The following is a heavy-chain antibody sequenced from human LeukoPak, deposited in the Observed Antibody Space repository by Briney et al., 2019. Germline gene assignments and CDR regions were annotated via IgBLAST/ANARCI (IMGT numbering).Heavy chain of an antibody. Sequence: SETLSLTCTVSGGSISSSNYYWGWIRQPPGKGLEWIGSIYYSGSTYYNPSLKSRVTISVDTSKNQFSLRLSSVTAADTAVYYCARLGDSYAIDAFDIWGQGTMVTVSS. CDR3: ARLGDSYAIDAFDI. CDR1: GGSISSSNYY. V-gene: IGHV4-39*07. J-gene: IGHJ3*02. D-gene: IGHD5-18*01. CDR2: IYYSGST.